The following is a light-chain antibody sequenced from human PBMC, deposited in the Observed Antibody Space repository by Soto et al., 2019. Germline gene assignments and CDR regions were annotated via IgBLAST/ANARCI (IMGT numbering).Light chain of an antibody. V-gene: IGKV1-5*03. CDR3: QQCSGYPFT. CDR1: QSISSC. Sequence: DIQMTQSPSTLSSSVGDRVTITCRASQSISSCLAWYQQKPGKAPKLLIYKASSLASGVPSRFSGSGSGTEFTLTISSLQPDDFAAYFCQQCSGYPFTFGGGTKVDIK. CDR2: KAS. J-gene: IGKJ3*01.